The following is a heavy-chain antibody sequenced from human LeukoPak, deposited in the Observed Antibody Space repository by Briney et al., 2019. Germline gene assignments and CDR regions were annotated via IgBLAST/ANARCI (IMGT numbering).Heavy chain of an antibody. CDR3: ANDGYGSGSYLE. CDR2: ISGSGGST. D-gene: IGHD3-10*01. J-gene: IGHJ1*01. CDR1: GFTFSSYA. Sequence: GGSLRLSCAASGFTFSSYAMRWVRQAPGKGLEWVSAISGSGGSTYYADSVKCRFTISRDNSKNTLYLQMNSLRAEDTAVYYCANDGYGSGSYLEWGQGTLVTVSS. V-gene: IGHV3-23*01.